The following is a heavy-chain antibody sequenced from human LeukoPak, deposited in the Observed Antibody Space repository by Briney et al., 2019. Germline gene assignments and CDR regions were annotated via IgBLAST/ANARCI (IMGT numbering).Heavy chain of an antibody. D-gene: IGHD4-17*01. V-gene: IGHV4-39*01. J-gene: IGHJ4*02. Sequence: PSETLSLTCTVSGGSISSSSYYWGWIRQPPGKGLEWIGSIYYSGSTYYNSSLKSRVTISVDTSKNQFSLKLSSVTAADTAVYYCARWTTVTTYWGQGTLVTVSS. CDR1: GGSISSSSYY. CDR2: IYYSGST. CDR3: ARWTTVTTY.